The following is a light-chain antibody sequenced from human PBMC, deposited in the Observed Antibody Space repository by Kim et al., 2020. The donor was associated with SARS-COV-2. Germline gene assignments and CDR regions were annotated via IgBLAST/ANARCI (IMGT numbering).Light chain of an antibody. Sequence: QTVTISCSASSSNIVNNYVSWYQQLPGTAPKLLIYDNNKRPSGIPHRFSGSKSGTSATLGITGLQTGDEADYYCGTWDSSLSAGVFGTGTKVTVL. J-gene: IGLJ1*01. CDR2: DNN. V-gene: IGLV1-51*01. CDR3: GTWDSSLSAGV. CDR1: SSNIVNNY.